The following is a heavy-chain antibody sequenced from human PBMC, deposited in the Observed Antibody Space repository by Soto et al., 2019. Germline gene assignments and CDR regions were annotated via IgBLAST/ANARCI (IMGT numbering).Heavy chain of an antibody. D-gene: IGHD3-10*01. CDR1: EFTFSSYG. CDR2: IWYDGSNK. J-gene: IGHJ4*02. CDR3: ARGPAGFGEVFNY. V-gene: IGHV3-33*01. Sequence: ESGGGVVQPGRSLSLSCAASEFTFSSYGMHWVRQAPGKGLEWVAVIWYDGSNKYYADSVKGRFTISRDNSKNTLYLQMNSLRAEDTAVYYCARGPAGFGEVFNYWGEGTLVAVSS.